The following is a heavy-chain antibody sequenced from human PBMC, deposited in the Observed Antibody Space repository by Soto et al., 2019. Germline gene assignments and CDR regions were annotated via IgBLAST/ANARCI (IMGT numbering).Heavy chain of an antibody. J-gene: IGHJ4*02. CDR2: IIHTLGIA. CDR3: ASDSDGLRY. V-gene: IGHV1-69*02. D-gene: IGHD4-17*01. Sequence: QVQLVQSGAEVKKPGASVKVSCKASGGTFSSYTISWVRQAPGQGLEWMGRIIHTLGIANYAQKFQGRVPITADKSTSTAYMELSSLRSEDTAVYFCASDSDGLRYWGQGTLVTVSS. CDR1: GGTFSSYT.